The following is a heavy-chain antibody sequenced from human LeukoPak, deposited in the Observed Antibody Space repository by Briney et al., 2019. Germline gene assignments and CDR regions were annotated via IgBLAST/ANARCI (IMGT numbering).Heavy chain of an antibody. CDR3: VRGRDWGFDY. CDR2: IRSDGSSN. Sequence: GGSLRLSCAASGFTFSSHGMHWVRQAPGKGLEWVTFIRSDGSSNYYGDSVKGRFTLSRDNFKNTLSLQMNSLRAEDTAVYYCVRGRDWGFDYWGQGTLVTVSS. CDR1: GFTFSSHG. D-gene: IGHD3/OR15-3a*01. J-gene: IGHJ4*02. V-gene: IGHV3-30*02.